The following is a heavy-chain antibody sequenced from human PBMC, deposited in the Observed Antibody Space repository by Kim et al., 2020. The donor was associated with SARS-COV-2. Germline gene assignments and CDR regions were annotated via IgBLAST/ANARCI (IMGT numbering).Heavy chain of an antibody. V-gene: IGHV4-39*01. CDR2: IYYSGST. CDR1: GGSISSSSYY. J-gene: IGHJ4*02. CDR3: ARLKTRAERWLQSGPLEY. D-gene: IGHD5-12*01. Sequence: SETLSLTCTVSGGSISSSSYYWGWIRQPPGKGLEWIGSIYYSGSTYYNPSLKSRVTISVDTSKNQFSLKLSSVTAADTAVYYCARLKTRAERWLQSGPLEYWGQGTLVTVSS.